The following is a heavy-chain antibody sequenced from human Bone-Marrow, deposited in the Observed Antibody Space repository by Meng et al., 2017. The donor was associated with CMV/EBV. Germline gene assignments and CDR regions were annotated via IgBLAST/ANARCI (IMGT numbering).Heavy chain of an antibody. D-gene: IGHD6-19*01. J-gene: IGHJ6*02. V-gene: IGHV3-21*01. CDR3: ARALDSSGWSYYYYYGMDV. CDR2: ISSSGTYT. CDR1: GFSFSSYR. Sequence: GESLKISCAASGFSFSSYRMNWVRQAPGKGLEWVSAISSSGTYTYYADSVKGRFTISRDNAKNSLYLQMNSLRAEDTAVYYCARALDSSGWSYYYYYGMDVWGQGTTVTVSS.